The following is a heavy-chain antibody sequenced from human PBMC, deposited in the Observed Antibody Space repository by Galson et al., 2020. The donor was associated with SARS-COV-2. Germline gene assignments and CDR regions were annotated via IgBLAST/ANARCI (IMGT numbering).Heavy chain of an antibody. V-gene: IGHV4-39*01. CDR2: IYYSGST. J-gene: IGHJ5*02. D-gene: IGHD3-10*01. Sequence: SETLSLTCTVSGGSISSSSYYWGWIRQPPGKGLEWIGSIYYSGSTYYNPSHKSRVTISVDTSKNQFSLKLSSVTAADTAVYYCARLRGVLLWFGELLGGWFDPWGQGTLVTVSS. CDR1: GGSISSSSYY. CDR3: ARLRGVLLWFGELLGGWFDP.